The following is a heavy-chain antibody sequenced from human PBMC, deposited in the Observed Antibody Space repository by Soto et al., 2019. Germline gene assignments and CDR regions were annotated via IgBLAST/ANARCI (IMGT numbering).Heavy chain of an antibody. CDR3: AAYTMIVVVPTLAFDI. D-gene: IGHD3-22*01. CDR1: GFTFTSSA. Sequence: SVKVSCKASGFTFTSSAVQWVRQARGQRLEWIGWIVVGSGNTNYAQKFQERVTITRDMSTSTAYMELSSLRSEDTAVYYCAAYTMIVVVPTLAFDILGQGTMVTVSS. V-gene: IGHV1-58*01. CDR2: IVVGSGNT. J-gene: IGHJ3*02.